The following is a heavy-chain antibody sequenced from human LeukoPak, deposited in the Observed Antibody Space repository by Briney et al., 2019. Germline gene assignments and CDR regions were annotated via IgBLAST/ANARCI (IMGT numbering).Heavy chain of an antibody. CDR1: GYTFTSYA. J-gene: IGHJ4*02. CDR2: INAGNGNT. V-gene: IGHV1-3*01. Sequence: GESLKVSCKASGYTFTSYAMHWVRQAPGQRVEWMGWINAGNGNTKYSQKFQGRVTITRDTSASTAYMELSSLRSEDTAVYYCARDPYSYGYVDYWGQGTLVTVSS. D-gene: IGHD5-18*01. CDR3: ARDPYSYGYVDY.